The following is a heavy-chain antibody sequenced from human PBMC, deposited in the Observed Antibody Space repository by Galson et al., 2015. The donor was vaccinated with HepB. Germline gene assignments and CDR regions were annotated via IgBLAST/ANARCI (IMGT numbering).Heavy chain of an antibody. CDR2: ISYDGSIK. CDR1: GFSLSRYA. J-gene: IGHJ4*02. Sequence: SLRLSCAVSGFSLSRYAMHWVRQAPGKGLEWVAVISYDGSIKYYADSVKGRSTISRDSSKNTLYLQMKSLRVEDTAIYYCAGDRVEQWLENHFDYLGQGTLVTVSS. V-gene: IGHV3-30*04. D-gene: IGHD6-19*01. CDR3: AGDRVEQWLENHFDY.